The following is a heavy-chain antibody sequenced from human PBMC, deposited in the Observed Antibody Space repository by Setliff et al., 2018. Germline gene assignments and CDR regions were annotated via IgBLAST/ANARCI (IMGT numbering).Heavy chain of an antibody. D-gene: IGHD1-26*01. CDR2: ISASGRTT. Sequence: GGSLRLSCAASRSTFSNYAMSWVRQAPGKGLEWVAAISASGRTTYSADSVKGRFTISRDNSNNALYLQMNSLRAEDTAIYYCAKGGYSGSHYFDYWGQGTLVTVSS. CDR1: RSTFSNYA. V-gene: IGHV3-23*01. J-gene: IGHJ4*02. CDR3: AKGGYSGSHYFDY.